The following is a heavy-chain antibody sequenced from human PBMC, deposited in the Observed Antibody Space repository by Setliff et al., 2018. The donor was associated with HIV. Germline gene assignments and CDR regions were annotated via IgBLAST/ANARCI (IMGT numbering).Heavy chain of an antibody. D-gene: IGHD3-22*01. V-gene: IGHV4-34*01. CDR1: GGSFSGYF. CDR2: INHSGST. Sequence: SETLSLTCAVYGGSFSGYFWTWIRQPPGKGLEWIGEINHSGSTNYNPSLKSRVTISVDTSKNQFSLKLSSVTAADTAVYYCAREGGLDYYDSSGHYSYWGQGTLVTVSS. CDR3: AREGGLDYYDSSGHYSY. J-gene: IGHJ4*02.